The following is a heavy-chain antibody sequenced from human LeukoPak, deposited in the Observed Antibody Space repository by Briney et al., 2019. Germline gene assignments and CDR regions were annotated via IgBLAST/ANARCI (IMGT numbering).Heavy chain of an antibody. Sequence: SETLSLTCTVSGGSISSCYWSWIRQPPGKGLEWIGYISYSGTTNYNPSLKSRVTMSLDTSKNQFSLKLTSVTTADTAVYYCARSGGTYTSPFDSWGQGTLVTVSS. CDR3: ARSGGTYTSPFDS. V-gene: IGHV4-59*01. D-gene: IGHD2-2*02. CDR1: GGSISSCY. J-gene: IGHJ4*02. CDR2: ISYSGTT.